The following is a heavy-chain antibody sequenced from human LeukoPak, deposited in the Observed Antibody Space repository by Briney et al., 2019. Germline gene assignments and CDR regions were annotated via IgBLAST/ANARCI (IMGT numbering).Heavy chain of an antibody. D-gene: IGHD1-26*01. CDR1: GFTFSSYG. J-gene: IGHJ4*02. V-gene: IGHV3-30*18. Sequence: GGSLRLSCAASGFTFSSYGMHWVRQAPGKGLEWVAVISYDGSNKYYADSVKGRFTISRDNSKNTLYLQMNSLRAEDTAVYYCAKGAAGATSFNWGQGTLVTVSS. CDR2: ISYDGSNK. CDR3: AKGAAGATSFN.